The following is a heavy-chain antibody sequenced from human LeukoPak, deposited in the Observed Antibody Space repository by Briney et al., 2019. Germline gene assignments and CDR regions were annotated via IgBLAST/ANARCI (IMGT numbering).Heavy chain of an antibody. D-gene: IGHD3-22*01. V-gene: IGHV1-18*01. CDR2: ISAYNGDT. Sequence: GASVKVSCKASGYTFTSFGISWVRQAPGKGLEWMGWISAYNGDTNYVQKFQGRVTMTTDTSTSTAYMELRGLISDDTAVHFCARPRVSYSSCYHDAFDIGGQGTMVTVSS. J-gene: IGHJ3*02. CDR1: GYTFTSFG. CDR3: ARPRVSYSSCYHDAFDI.